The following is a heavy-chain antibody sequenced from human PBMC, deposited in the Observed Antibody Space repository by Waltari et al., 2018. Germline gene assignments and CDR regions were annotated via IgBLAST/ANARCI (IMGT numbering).Heavy chain of an antibody. J-gene: IGHJ3*02. CDR3: ARDSRWQLLTPAAFDI. CDR2: IYSGVST. V-gene: IGHV3-53*01. D-gene: IGHD2-15*01. Sequence: EVQLVESGGGLIQPGGSLRLSCAASGFTVSRNYMSWVRQAPGKGLGWVSGIYSGVSTYDAHSVKGRFTIARDNSKNTLYLQMNSRRAEDTAVYYCARDSRWQLLTPAAFDIWGQGTMVTVSS. CDR1: GFTVSRNY.